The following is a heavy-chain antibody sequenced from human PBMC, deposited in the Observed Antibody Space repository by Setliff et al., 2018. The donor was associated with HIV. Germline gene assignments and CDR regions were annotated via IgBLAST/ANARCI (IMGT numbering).Heavy chain of an antibody. CDR2: INPNSGDT. J-gene: IGHJ5*02. D-gene: IGHD2-15*01. Sequence: GASVKVSCKTSGYTFTSYHLHWLRQAPGQGLEWMGWINPNSGDTRYAQRFQGRVTMTRDTSTNTAYMELNSLTSDDTAVYYCARDLVVVAPYYCFDPWGQGTLVTVSS. CDR3: ARDLVVVAPYYCFDP. V-gene: IGHV1-2*02. CDR1: GYTFTSYH.